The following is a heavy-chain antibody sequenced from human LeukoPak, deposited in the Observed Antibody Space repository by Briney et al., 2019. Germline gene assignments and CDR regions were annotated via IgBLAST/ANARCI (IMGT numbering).Heavy chain of an antibody. CDR1: GFTFSRDS. CDR2: INPDGSTT. Sequence: GGSLRLSCAAYGFTFSRDSMPWVRQSPGKGLVWLSRINPDGSTTNYADSVKGRFTISRDNAKNTLYLQMNSLRDEDTAVYYCASDVGYKFDYWGQGTLVTFSS. V-gene: IGHV3-74*01. CDR3: ASDVGYKFDY. D-gene: IGHD5-24*01. J-gene: IGHJ4*02.